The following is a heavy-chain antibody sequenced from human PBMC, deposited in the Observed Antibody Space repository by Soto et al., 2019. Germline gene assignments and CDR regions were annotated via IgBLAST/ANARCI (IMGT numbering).Heavy chain of an antibody. D-gene: IGHD5-18*01. CDR1: GGTFSSYA. Sequence: QVQLVQSGAEVKKPGSSVKVSCKASGGTFSSYAISWVRQATGQGLEWMGGIIPIFGTANYAQKLQGRVTITADESTITAYMELSSLRSEDTAVYYCAIGRYSYGPYWYFDLWGRGTLVTVSS. CDR3: AIGRYSYGPYWYFDL. J-gene: IGHJ2*01. V-gene: IGHV1-69*01. CDR2: IIPIFGTA.